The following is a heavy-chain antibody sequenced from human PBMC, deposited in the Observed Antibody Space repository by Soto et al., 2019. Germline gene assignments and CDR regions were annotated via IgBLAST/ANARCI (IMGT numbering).Heavy chain of an antibody. CDR3: ARSTPAAAGTTYGMDV. D-gene: IGHD6-13*01. Sequence: SETLSLTCTVSGGSISSSSYYWGWIRQPPGKGLEWIGSIYYSGSTYYNPSLKSRVTISVDTSKNQFSLKLSSVTAADTAVYYCARSTPAAAGTTYGMDVWGQGTTVTVSS. CDR1: GGSISSSSYY. V-gene: IGHV4-39*01. J-gene: IGHJ6*02. CDR2: IYYSGST.